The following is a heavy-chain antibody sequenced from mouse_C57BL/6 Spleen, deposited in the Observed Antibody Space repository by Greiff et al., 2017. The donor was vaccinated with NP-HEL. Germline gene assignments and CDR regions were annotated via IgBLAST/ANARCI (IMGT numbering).Heavy chain of an antibody. CDR1: GYAFSSYW. Sequence: QVQLKQSGAELVKPGASVKISCKASGYAFSSYWMNWVKQRPGKGLEWIGQIYPGDGDTNYNGKFKGKATLTADKSSSTAYMQLSSLTSEDSAVYFCARRRDSTTGVGDAMDYWGQGTSVTVSS. D-gene: IGHD1-1*01. CDR2: IYPGDGDT. CDR3: ARRRDSTTGVGDAMDY. J-gene: IGHJ4*01. V-gene: IGHV1-80*01.